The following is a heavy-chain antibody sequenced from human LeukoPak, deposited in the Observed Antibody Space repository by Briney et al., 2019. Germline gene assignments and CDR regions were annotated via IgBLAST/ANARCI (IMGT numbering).Heavy chain of an antibody. Sequence: SVKVSCKASGGTFSSYAISWVRQAPGQGLEWMGGIIPIFGTANYAQKFQGRVTITADGSTSTAYMELSSLRSEDTAVYYCARGERYYYDSSGYNFDYWGQGTLVTVSS. J-gene: IGHJ4*02. CDR3: ARGERYYYDSSGYNFDY. CDR1: GGTFSSYA. CDR2: IIPIFGTA. D-gene: IGHD3-22*01. V-gene: IGHV1-69*13.